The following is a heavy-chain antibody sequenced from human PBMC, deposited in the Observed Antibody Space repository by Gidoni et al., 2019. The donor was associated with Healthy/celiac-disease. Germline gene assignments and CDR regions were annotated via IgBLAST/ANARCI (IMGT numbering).Heavy chain of an antibody. CDR1: GFTFSSYA. J-gene: IGHJ3*02. CDR2: ISGSGGST. D-gene: IGHD3-10*01. Sequence: EVQLLESGGGLVQPGGSLRLSGAASGFTFSSYAMSWVRQAPGKGLEWVSAISGSGGSTYYADSVKGRFTISRDNSKNTLYLQMNSLRAEDTAVYYCAKALLLWFGEFSNAFDIWGQGTMVTVSS. V-gene: IGHV3-23*01. CDR3: AKALLLWFGEFSNAFDI.